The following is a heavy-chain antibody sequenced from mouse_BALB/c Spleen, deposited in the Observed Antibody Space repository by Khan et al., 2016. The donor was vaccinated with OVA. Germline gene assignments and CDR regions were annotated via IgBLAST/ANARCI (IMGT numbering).Heavy chain of an antibody. Sequence: QVQLQQSGAELVRPGASVKLSCKASGYSFTRYWMNWVKERPGQGLEWIGLIHPSDSETRLNQKFKDKATLTVDKSSSTAYMQLSSPTSEDSAVYDCSRGTTTSYWYCGVWGAGTTVTVSS. J-gene: IGHJ1*01. CDR3: SRGTTTSYWYCGV. CDR2: IHPSDSET. V-gene: IGHV1-61*01. CDR1: GYSFTRYW. D-gene: IGHD1-1*01.